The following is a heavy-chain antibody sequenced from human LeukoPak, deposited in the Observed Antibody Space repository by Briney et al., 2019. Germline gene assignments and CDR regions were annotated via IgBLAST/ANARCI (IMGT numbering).Heavy chain of an antibody. CDR2: INPNSGGT. V-gene: IGHV1-2*02. Sequence: ASVKVSCKASGYTFTGYYMHWVRQAPGQGLEWMGWINPNSGGTSYAQKFQGRVTMTRDTSISTAYMELSRLRSDDTAVHYCAREGLAVAGDPFDYWGQGTLVTVSS. CDR3: AREGLAVAGDPFDY. CDR1: GYTFTGYY. J-gene: IGHJ4*02. D-gene: IGHD6-19*01.